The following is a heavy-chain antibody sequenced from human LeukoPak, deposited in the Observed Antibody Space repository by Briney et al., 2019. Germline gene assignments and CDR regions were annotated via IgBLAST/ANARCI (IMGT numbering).Heavy chain of an antibody. D-gene: IGHD5-18*01. Sequence: SVKVSCKASGGTFSSYAISWVRQAPGQGLEWMGGIIPIFGTANYAQKFQGRVTITADESTSTAYMELSSLRSEDTAVYYCARVGTGYSYGLLDWFDPWGQGTLVTVPS. CDR2: IIPIFGTA. J-gene: IGHJ5*02. V-gene: IGHV1-69*13. CDR3: ARVGTGYSYGLLDWFDP. CDR1: GGTFSSYA.